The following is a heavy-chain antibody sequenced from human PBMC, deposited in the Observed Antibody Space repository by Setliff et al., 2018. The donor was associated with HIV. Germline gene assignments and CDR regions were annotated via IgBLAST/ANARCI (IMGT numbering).Heavy chain of an antibody. Sequence: ASVKVSCKASGYTLTDYYIHWMRQAPGQGLEWVGWFNPFSGGTNFAQKFQGRVTMTRETSIITAYMELSRLRSDDTAVYYCARGGDRYGLDLDYWGQGTLVTVSS. J-gene: IGHJ4*02. CDR1: GYTLTDYY. D-gene: IGHD3-16*01. V-gene: IGHV1-2*02. CDR2: FNPFSGGT. CDR3: ARGGDRYGLDLDY.